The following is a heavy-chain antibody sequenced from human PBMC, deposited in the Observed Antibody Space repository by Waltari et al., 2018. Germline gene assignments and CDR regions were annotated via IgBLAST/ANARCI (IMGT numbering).Heavy chain of an antibody. V-gene: IGHV4-34*01. CDR1: GGSFSGYY. CDR2: IHHSGTT. Sequence: QVQLQQWGAGLLKPSETLSLTCAVYGGSFSGYYWSWIRQPPGKGLEWIGEIHHSGTTNYNPSLKSRGTIAVDTSKNQFSLKLSSVTAADTAVYYCARGFPRGYDFWSGYYYFDYWGQGTLVTVSS. J-gene: IGHJ4*02. CDR3: ARGFPRGYDFWSGYYYFDY. D-gene: IGHD3-3*01.